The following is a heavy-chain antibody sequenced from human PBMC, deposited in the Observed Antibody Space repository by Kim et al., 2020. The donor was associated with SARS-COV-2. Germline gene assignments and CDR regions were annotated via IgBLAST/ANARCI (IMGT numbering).Heavy chain of an antibody. Sequence: GGSLRLSCAASGFTFSSYVMSWVRQAPGKGLEWVSSISSSGGSTYYADSVRGRFTISRDNSKNTLYLQMNSLRAEDTAVYYCAKVAYYYASGRGAFDIRGQGRMVTVSS. V-gene: IGHV3-23*01. D-gene: IGHD3-10*01. J-gene: IGHJ3*02. CDR3: AKVAYYYASGRGAFDI. CDR1: GFTFSSYV. CDR2: ISSSGGST.